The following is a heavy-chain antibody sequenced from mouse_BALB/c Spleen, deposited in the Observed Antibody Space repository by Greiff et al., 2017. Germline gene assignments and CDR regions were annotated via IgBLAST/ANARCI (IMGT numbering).Heavy chain of an antibody. CDR3: ARAGRYDPYYAMDY. CDR2: IWSGGST. CDR1: GFSLTSYG. J-gene: IGHJ4*01. Sequence: VQLVESGPGLVQPSQSLSITCTVSGFSLTSYGVHWVRQSPGKGLEWLGVIWSGGSTDYNAAFISRLSISKDNSKSQVFFKMNSLQANDTAIYYCARAGRYDPYYAMDYWGQGTSVTVSS. V-gene: IGHV2-2*02. D-gene: IGHD2-14*01.